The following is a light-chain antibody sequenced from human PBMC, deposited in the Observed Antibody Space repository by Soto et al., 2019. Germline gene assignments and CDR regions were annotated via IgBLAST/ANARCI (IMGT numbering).Light chain of an antibody. Sequence: QSVLTQPPSASGTPGQRVTISCSGSSSNVGSNSVNWFQQLPGAAPKLLIYSNNRRPSGVPDRFSGSKSGTSASLAISGRQSEDEADYYCAAWDDSLNGAVFGGGTQLTVL. J-gene: IGLJ7*01. CDR3: AAWDDSLNGAV. CDR2: SNN. CDR1: SSNVGSNS. V-gene: IGLV1-44*01.